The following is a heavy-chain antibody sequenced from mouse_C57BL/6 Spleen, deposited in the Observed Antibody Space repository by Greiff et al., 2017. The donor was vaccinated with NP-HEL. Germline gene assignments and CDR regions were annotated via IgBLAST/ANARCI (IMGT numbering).Heavy chain of an antibody. CDR3: AKKGPSYAMDY. J-gene: IGHJ4*01. D-gene: IGHD3-3*01. Sequence: QVQLKQPGAELVMPGASVKLSCKASGYTFTSYWMHWVKQRPGQGLEWIGEIDPSDSYTNYNQKFKGKSTLTVDKSSSTAYMQLSSLTSEDSAVYYCAKKGPSYAMDYWGQGTSVTVSS. CDR2: IDPSDSYT. V-gene: IGHV1-69*01. CDR1: GYTFTSYW.